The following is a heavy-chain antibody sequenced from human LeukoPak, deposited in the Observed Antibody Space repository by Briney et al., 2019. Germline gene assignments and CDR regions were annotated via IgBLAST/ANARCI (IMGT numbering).Heavy chain of an antibody. CDR2: IYPGDSHT. CDR3: ARLYTALTRSIWGRCDS. Sequence: GESLNISCKTSGYTSTNYWIAGGRHTRGQGLGWMGIIYPGDSHTRYSTSSQGQVTISAAKPITTAYLLWSSLKASHTTNYYCARLYTALTRSIWGRCDSWGEGTVVRVSS. J-gene: IGHJ5*01. D-gene: IGHD3-16*01. CDR1: GYTSTNYW. V-gene: IGHV5-51*04.